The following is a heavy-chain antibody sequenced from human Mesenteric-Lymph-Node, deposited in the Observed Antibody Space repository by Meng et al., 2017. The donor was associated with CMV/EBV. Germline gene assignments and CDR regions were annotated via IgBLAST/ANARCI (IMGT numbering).Heavy chain of an antibody. CDR1: DYTFSNYG. Sequence: SVKVSCKASDYTFSNYGISWVRQAPGQGLEWMGGIIPIFGTANYAQKFQGRVTITTDESTSTAYMELSSLRSEDTAVYYCARDRSSSRPGYYYYGMDVWGQGTTVTVSS. CDR3: ARDRSSSRPGYYYYGMDV. V-gene: IGHV1-69*05. CDR2: IIPIFGTA. J-gene: IGHJ6*02. D-gene: IGHD6-6*01.